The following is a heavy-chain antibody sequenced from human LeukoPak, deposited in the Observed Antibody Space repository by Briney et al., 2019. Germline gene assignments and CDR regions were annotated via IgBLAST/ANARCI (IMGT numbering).Heavy chain of an antibody. Sequence: GGSLRLSCAASGFTVSSNYMSWVRQAPGKGLEWVSVIYSGGSTYYADSVKGRFTISRDNSKNTLYLQMNSLRAEDTAVYYCARDTGYYGSGSCLIWGQGTLVTVSS. J-gene: IGHJ4*02. D-gene: IGHD3-10*01. CDR2: IYSGGST. CDR3: ARDTGYYGSGSCLI. V-gene: IGHV3-66*01. CDR1: GFTVSSNY.